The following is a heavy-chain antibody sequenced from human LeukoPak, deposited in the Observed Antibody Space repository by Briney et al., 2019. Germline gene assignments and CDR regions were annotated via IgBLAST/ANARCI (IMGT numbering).Heavy chain of an antibody. CDR1: GGSISSGSYY. CDR2: IYTSGST. CDR3: ARQWDCSGGSCSFDY. V-gene: IGHV4-61*02. J-gene: IGHJ4*02. D-gene: IGHD2-15*01. Sequence: PSETLSLTCTVSGGSISSGSYYWSWIRQPAGKGLEWIGRIYTSGSTNYNPSLKSRVTISVDTSKNQFSLKLSSVTAADTAMYFCARQWDCSGGSCSFDYWGQGALVTVSS.